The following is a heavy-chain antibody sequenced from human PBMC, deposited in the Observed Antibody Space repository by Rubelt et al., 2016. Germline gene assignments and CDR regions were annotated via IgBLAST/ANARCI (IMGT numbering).Heavy chain of an antibody. CDR1: GYTFTSYG. J-gene: IGHJ2*01. V-gene: IGHV1-18*01. D-gene: IGHD6-6*01. CDR3: ARDRIRIAARQGWYFDL. Sequence: QVQLVQSGAEVKKPGASVKVSCKASGYTFTSYGISWVRQAPGQGREWMGWISAYNGNTNYAQKLKGRVTMTTYTSTSTAYMELRSLRSDDTAVYYCARDRIRIAARQGWYFDLWGRGTLVTVSS. CDR2: ISAYNGNT.